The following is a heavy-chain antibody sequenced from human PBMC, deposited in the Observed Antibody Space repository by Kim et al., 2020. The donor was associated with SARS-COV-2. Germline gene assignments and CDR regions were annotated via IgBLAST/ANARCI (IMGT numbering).Heavy chain of an antibody. J-gene: IGHJ3*02. V-gene: IGHV3-23*01. CDR3: AKVTGVVRGVIIDAFDI. Sequence: VKGRFTVSIDNSKNTLSLQMNSLRAEDTAVDYCAKVTGVVRGVIIDAFDIWGQGTMVTVSS. D-gene: IGHD3-10*01.